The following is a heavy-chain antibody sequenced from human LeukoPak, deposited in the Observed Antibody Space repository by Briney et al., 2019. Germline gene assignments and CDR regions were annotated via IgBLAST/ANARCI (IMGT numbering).Heavy chain of an antibody. V-gene: IGHV3-7*01. Sequence: GGSLRLSCAASGFTFSSYWMSWVRQAPGKGLEWVANIKQDGSEKYYVDSVKGRFTTSRDNAKNSLYLQMNGLRAEDTAVYYCARAAKFEFYFDYWGQGTLVTVSS. J-gene: IGHJ4*02. CDR1: GFTFSSYW. CDR2: IKQDGSEK. D-gene: IGHD3-10*01. CDR3: ARAAKFEFYFDY.